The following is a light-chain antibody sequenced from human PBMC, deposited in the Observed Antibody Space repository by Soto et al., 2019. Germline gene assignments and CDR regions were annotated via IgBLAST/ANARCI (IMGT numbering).Light chain of an antibody. Sequence: QSALTQPRSVSGSPGQSVTISCTGTSSDVGGYDYVSWYQQHPGEAPKLMIYDVNKRPSGVPDRFSGSKSGHTASLTISGLQAEDVADYYCCSYAGSYTYVFATGTKVTVL. CDR3: CSYAGSYTYV. CDR1: SSDVGGYDY. V-gene: IGLV2-11*01. J-gene: IGLJ1*01. CDR2: DVN.